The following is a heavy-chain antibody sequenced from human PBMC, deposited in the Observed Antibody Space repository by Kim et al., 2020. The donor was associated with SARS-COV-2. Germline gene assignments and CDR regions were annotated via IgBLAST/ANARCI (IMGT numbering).Heavy chain of an antibody. J-gene: IGHJ6*02. Sequence: GGSLRLSCVASDFTFSSYTMSWVRQAPGKGLEWVANINKDGREKYYVDSVKGRFTISRDNAKNSLFLQMNSLRPEDTAIYYCAREKPETGRNYYYGMNVWGQGTTVTVSS. CDR1: DFTFSSYT. CDR3: AREKPETGRNYYYGMNV. CDR2: INKDGREK. V-gene: IGHV3-7*03.